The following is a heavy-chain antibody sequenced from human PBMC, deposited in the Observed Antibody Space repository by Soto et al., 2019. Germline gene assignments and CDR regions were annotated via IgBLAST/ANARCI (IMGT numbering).Heavy chain of an antibody. CDR1: GLTVSSYA. CDR3: AKRGYPLAYYYGMDH. D-gene: IGHD5-12*01. V-gene: IGHV3-23*01. CDR2: ISSDGNT. Sequence: PGGSLRLSCAASGLTVSSYAVSWVRQAPGKGLEWVSAISSDGNTYYADSVKGRFTVSRDNSQNTLCLQMNSLRAEDTAFYYCAKRGYPLAYYYGMDHWGQGTTVTVSS. J-gene: IGHJ6*02.